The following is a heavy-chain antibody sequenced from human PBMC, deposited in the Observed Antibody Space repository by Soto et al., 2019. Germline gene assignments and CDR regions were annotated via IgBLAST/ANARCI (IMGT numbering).Heavy chain of an antibody. V-gene: IGHV3-48*03. Sequence: GGDLRLSCTASGFTFSTYEMNWVRQAPGKGQEWLSEISSCGSTIFYGDSLKGRFNISRDKAKNSLYLQMNSLSVEDTAVYYCAGKGHYNWFHXWGQGTRV. CDR2: ISSCGSTI. CDR3: AGKGHYNWFHX. J-gene: IGHJ5*02. CDR1: GFTFSTYE.